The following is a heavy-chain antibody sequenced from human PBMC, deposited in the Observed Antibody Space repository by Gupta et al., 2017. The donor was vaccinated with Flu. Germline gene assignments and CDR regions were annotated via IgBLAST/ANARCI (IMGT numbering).Heavy chain of an antibody. CDR1: GVSLSSVRTG. Sequence: QVTLKESGPVLVKPTETLTLTCTVSGVSLSSVRTGVAWIRQPPGKAPEWLAHIFWNDEKAYKLSLRNRRTISKDTSASQVVLIMTDVDPVDSGTFFCAWSSHSADGYYFDHWGQGALVTVSP. J-gene: IGHJ4*02. CDR3: AWSSHSADGYYFDH. CDR2: IFWNDEK. V-gene: IGHV2-26*01. D-gene: IGHD6-13*01.